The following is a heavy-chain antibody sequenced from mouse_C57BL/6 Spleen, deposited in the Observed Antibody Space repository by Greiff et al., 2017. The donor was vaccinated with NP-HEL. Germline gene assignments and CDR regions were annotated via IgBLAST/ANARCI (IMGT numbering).Heavy chain of an antibody. J-gene: IGHJ3*01. V-gene: IGHV1-64*01. CDR2: IHPNSGST. CDR3: SRGYGSSYPAWFAY. D-gene: IGHD1-1*01. CDR1: GYTFTSYW. Sequence: QVQLQQSGAELVKPGASVKLSCKASGYTFTSYWMHWVKQRPGQGLEWIGMIHPNSGSTNYNEKFKSKATLTVDKSSSTAYLQLSSLTSEDSAVYYCSRGYGSSYPAWFAYWGQGTLVTVSA.